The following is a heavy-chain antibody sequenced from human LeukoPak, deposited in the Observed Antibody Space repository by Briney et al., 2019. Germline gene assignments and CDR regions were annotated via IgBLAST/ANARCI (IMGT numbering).Heavy chain of an antibody. CDR1: GFTISTYW. CDR2: IKPDGREK. Sequence: PGGSLRLSCAASGFTISTYWMMWVRHAPGKELECVANIKPDGREKNYVDSVKGRFTVSRDNSRNSLFLQMNNLRAEDTAVYYCASGHGWHFDLWGRGTLVTVSS. CDR3: ASGHGWHFDL. V-gene: IGHV3-7*01. J-gene: IGHJ2*01.